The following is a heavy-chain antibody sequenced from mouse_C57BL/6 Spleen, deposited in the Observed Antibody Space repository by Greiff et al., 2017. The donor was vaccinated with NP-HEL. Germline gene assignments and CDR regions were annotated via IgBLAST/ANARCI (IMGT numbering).Heavy chain of an antibody. CDR2: ISSGSSSI. Sequence: EVHLVESGGGLVKPGGSLTLSCAASGFTFSDYGMHWVRQAPEKGLEWVAYISSGSSSIYYADKVKGRFTISRDNAKNTLFLQLPRLRSEDTAVYYCAWMCGPRWFAYWGQGTLVTVSA. CDR1: GFTFSDYG. CDR3: AWMCGPRWFAY. J-gene: IGHJ3*01. D-gene: IGHD2-10*02. V-gene: IGHV5-17*01.